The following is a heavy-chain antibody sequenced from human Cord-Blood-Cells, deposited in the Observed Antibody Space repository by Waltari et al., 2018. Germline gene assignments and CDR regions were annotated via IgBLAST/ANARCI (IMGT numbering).Heavy chain of an antibody. J-gene: IGHJ5*02. CDR3: ARDPSSRTGWFDP. Sequence: QVQLVDAGGGVVQPGRSLKLPRAASGFTLSRHARSLARQAPGKGLEWVAVISYDGSNKYYADSVKGRFTISRDNSKNTLYLQMNSLRAEDTAVYYCARDPSSRTGWFDPWGQGTLVTVSS. V-gene: IGHV3-30-3*01. CDR2: ISYDGSNK. CDR1: GFTLSRHA.